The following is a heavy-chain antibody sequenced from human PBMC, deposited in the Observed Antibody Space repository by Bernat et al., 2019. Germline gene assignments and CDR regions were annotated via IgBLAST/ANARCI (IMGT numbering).Heavy chain of an antibody. D-gene: IGHD3-16*02. Sequence: EVQLVESGGGLVKPGGSLRLSCAASGFTFSSYWMHWVRQAPGKGLVWVSRINSDGSSTSYADSVKGRFTISRDNAKNTLYLQMNSLRAEDTAVYYCAGDYDYVWGSYRPNGYYFDYWGQGTLVTVSS. CDR3: AGDYDYVWGSYRPNGYYFDY. V-gene: IGHV3-74*02. J-gene: IGHJ4*02. CDR1: GFTFSSYW. CDR2: INSDGSST.